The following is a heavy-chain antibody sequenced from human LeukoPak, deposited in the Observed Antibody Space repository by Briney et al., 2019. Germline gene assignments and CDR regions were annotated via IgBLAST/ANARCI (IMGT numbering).Heavy chain of an antibody. CDR1: GYTFTGYY. D-gene: IGHD3-22*01. CDR3: ARDDYYDSSGISHDAFDI. V-gene: IGHV1-2*02. CDR2: MNPKSGGT. Sequence: GAPVKVSCKASGYTFTGYYVHWVRQAPGQGLEWMGWMNPKSGGTNYAQKFEARVTMNRDTSISTAYMELSSLRSEDTAVYYCARDDYYDSSGISHDAFDIWGQGTMVTVSS. J-gene: IGHJ3*02.